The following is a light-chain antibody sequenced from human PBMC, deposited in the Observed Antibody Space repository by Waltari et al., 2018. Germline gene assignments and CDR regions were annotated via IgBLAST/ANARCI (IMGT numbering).Light chain of an antibody. CDR3: QVWDIDSDPSVV. CDR2: DDI. J-gene: IGLJ2*01. Sequence: SYVLTQPPSVSVAPGRTARITCWGNNIGTKTAHWYQQKPGQAPVMVVDDDIDRPSGIPERFSGSNSGNTATLSINRVEAGDEADYYCQVWDIDSDPSVVFGGGTKLTVL. CDR1: NIGTKT. V-gene: IGLV3-21*03.